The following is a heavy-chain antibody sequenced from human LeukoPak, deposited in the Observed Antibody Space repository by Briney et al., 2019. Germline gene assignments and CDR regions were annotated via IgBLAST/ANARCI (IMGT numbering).Heavy chain of an antibody. J-gene: IGHJ4*02. Sequence: PSETLSLTCTVSGGSISSSSYYWGWIRQPPGKGLEWIGSIYYSGSTYYKPSLKSRVTISVDTSKNQFSLKLSSVTAADTAVYYCASYVVAVAATGYWGQGTLVTVSS. D-gene: IGHD2-15*01. CDR3: ASYVVAVAATGY. CDR1: GGSISSSSYY. V-gene: IGHV4-39*01. CDR2: IYYSGST.